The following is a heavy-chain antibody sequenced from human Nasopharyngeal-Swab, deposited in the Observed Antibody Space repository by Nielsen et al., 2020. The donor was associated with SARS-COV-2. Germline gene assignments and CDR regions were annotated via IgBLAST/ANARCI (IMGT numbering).Heavy chain of an antibody. CDR3: VCGETTPSGY. J-gene: IGHJ4*02. V-gene: IGHV3-74*01. CDR2: INSDGSII. Sequence: WIRQPPGKGLVWVSRINSDGSIIDYADSVKGRFTISRDNARNTLNLQMNSLRAEDTALYYCVCGETTPSGYWGQGTLVTVSS. D-gene: IGHD2-15*01.